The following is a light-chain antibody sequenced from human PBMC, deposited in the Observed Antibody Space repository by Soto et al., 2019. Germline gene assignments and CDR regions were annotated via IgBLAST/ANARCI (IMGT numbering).Light chain of an antibody. CDR2: DVT. V-gene: IGLV2-14*01. J-gene: IGLJ3*02. Sequence: QSALTQPPSASGSFGQSVTISCTGTSSDVGGYNYVSWYQQHPGKAPKLMIYDVTTRPSGVSDRFSGSKSGITASLTISGLQAEDEADYYCSSYSSSTTWVFGGGTKVTVL. CDR1: SSDVGGYNY. CDR3: SSYSSSTTWV.